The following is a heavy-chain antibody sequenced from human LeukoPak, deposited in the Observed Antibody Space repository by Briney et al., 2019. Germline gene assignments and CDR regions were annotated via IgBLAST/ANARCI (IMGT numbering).Heavy chain of an antibody. Sequence: GGSLRLSCVVSGFTVNSNYMTWVRQAPGQGLEWVSVLYSGGATYYAAPVKGRFTISRDNSKNSLYLQMHSLRVEDTALYYCARGPTAENWGQGTLVTVSS. CDR3: ARGPTAEN. CDR1: GFTVNSNY. V-gene: IGHV3-53*01. CDR2: LYSGGAT. J-gene: IGHJ4*02.